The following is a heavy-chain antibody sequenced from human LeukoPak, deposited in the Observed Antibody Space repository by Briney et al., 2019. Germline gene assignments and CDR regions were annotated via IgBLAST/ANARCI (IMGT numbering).Heavy chain of an antibody. Sequence: GGSLRLSCAASGFTFSSYAMNWVRQAPGKGLERVSGISGSGGGTYYADSVKGRFTISRDNSKNTLYLQMNSLRAEDTAVYYCATRVIYSESHWGQGTLVTVSS. CDR3: ATRVIYSESH. CDR1: GFTFSSYA. J-gene: IGHJ4*02. V-gene: IGHV3-23*01. D-gene: IGHD4-11*01. CDR2: ISGSGGGT.